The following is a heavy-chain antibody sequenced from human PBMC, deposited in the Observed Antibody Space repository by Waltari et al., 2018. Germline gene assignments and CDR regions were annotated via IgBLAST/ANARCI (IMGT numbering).Heavy chain of an antibody. CDR2: IWYDGGIK. CDR1: GFSLKNYG. D-gene: IGHD3-10*01. J-gene: IGHJ4*02. CDR3: ARDRGGGADYLDS. V-gene: IGHV3-33*01. Sequence: QVHLVESGGGVVPPGKSLRLSCAASGFSLKNYGMHWVRQAPGKGLEWVAVIWYDGGIKFYGDSVKGRFIVSRDNSNNIFYLQMNSLRGNDTAVYYCARDRGGGADYLDSWGQGTLVTVSS.